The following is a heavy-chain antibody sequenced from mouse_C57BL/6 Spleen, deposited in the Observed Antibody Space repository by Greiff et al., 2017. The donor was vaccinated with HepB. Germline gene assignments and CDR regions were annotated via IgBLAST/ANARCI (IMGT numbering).Heavy chain of an antibody. CDR1: GYTFTSYW. D-gene: IGHD1-1*01. J-gene: IGHJ3*01. Sequence: QVQLKQPGAELVKPGASVKLSCKASGYTFTSYWMHWVKQRPGRGLEWIGRIDPNSGGTKYNEKFKSKATLTVDKPSSTAYMQLSSLTSEDSAVYYCARIYYYGSSFAYWGQGTLVTVSA. CDR2: IDPNSGGT. CDR3: ARIYYYGSSFAY. V-gene: IGHV1-72*01.